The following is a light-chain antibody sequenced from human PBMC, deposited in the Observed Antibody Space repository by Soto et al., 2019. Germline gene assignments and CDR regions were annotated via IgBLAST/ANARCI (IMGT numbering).Light chain of an antibody. CDR1: QSISSY. CDR3: QQSYSTPPWT. J-gene: IGKJ1*01. V-gene: IGKV1-39*01. CDR2: AAS. Sequence: DIQMTQSPSSLPASVGDRFTITCRASQSISSYLNWYQQKPGKAPKLLIYAASSLQSGVPSRFSGSGSGTDFTLTISSLQPEDFATYYCQQSYSTPPWTFGQGTKVDIK.